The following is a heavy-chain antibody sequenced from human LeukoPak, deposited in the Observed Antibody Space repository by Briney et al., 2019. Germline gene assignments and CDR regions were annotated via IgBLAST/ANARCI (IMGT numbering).Heavy chain of an antibody. CDR3: AHRPPYYYDSSGYYYVHFDP. Sequence: RVSGPTLVKPTQTLTLTCIFSGFSLTTSGGGVGWIRQPPGKALETLALSYWNGDKRYSPSLKSRNTITKDTSKSQLVLTMTNMDPVDTATYYCAHRPPYYYDSSGYYYVHFDPGGQGTLVTVSS. J-gene: IGHJ5*02. CDR2: SYWNGDK. D-gene: IGHD3-22*01. CDR1: GFSLTTSGGG. V-gene: IGHV2-5*01.